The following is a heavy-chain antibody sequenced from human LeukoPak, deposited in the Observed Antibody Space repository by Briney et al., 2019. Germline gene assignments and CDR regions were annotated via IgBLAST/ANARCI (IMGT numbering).Heavy chain of an antibody. CDR2: IYYSGST. Sequence: SETLSLTCTVSGGSISSYYWSWIRQPPGKGLEWIGYIYYSGSTNYNPSLKSRLTISVDTSKNQFSLKLSSVTAADTAVYYCARSPNYYDSSGYYYVPTVFDPWGQGTLVTVSS. CDR1: GGSISSYY. J-gene: IGHJ5*02. CDR3: ARSPNYYDSSGYYYVPTVFDP. D-gene: IGHD3-22*01. V-gene: IGHV4-59*01.